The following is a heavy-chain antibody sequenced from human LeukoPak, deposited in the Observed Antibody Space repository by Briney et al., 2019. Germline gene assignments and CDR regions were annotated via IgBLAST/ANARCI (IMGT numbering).Heavy chain of an antibody. Sequence: SETLSLTCAVYGGSFSGYYWSWIRQPPGKGLEWIGEINHSGSTNYNPSLKSRVTISVDTSKNQFPLKLSSVTAADTAVYYCARGVGTMIVVVMNFDYWGQGTLVTVSS. CDR1: GGSFSGYY. V-gene: IGHV4-34*01. CDR2: INHSGST. J-gene: IGHJ4*02. D-gene: IGHD3-22*01. CDR3: ARGVGTMIVVVMNFDY.